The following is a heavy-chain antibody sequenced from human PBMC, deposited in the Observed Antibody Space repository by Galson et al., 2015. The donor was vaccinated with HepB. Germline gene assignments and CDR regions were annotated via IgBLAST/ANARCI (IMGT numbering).Heavy chain of an antibody. CDR1: GFTFGDYA. CDR2: IRSKAYGGTT. V-gene: IGHV3-49*03. Sequence: SLRLSCAASGFTFGDYAMSWFRQAPGKGLEWVGFIRSKAYGGTTEYAASVKGRFTISRDNAKNSLYLQMNSLRAEDTAVYYCASIFGADLWGRGTLVTVSS. D-gene: IGHD3-3*01. J-gene: IGHJ2*01. CDR3: ASIFGADL.